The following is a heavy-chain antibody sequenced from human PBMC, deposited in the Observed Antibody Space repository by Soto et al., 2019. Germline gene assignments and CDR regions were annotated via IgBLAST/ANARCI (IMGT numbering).Heavy chain of an antibody. CDR2: MNPNSGNT. J-gene: IGHJ6*02. V-gene: IGHV1-8*01. CDR1: GYTFTSYD. D-gene: IGHD6-13*01. CDR3: ARRGYSSSWYYYYYYGMDV. Sequence: QVQLVQSGAEVKKPGASVKVSCKASGYTFTSYDINWVRQATGQGLEWMGWMNPNSGNTGYAQKFQGRVTMTRNTAISTASRELSSLRSDDTAVSYCARRGYSSSWYYYYYYGMDVWGQGTTGTVSS.